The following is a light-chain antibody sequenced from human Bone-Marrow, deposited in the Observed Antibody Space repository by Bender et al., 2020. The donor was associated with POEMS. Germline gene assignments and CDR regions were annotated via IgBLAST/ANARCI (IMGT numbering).Light chain of an antibody. V-gene: IGLV2-14*02. J-gene: IGLJ2*01. Sequence: QSALTQPASVSGSPGQSITISCTGTSSDIGTYNLVSWYQQHPGKAPKLMIYAVTNRPSGVSSRFSGSKSGNTASLTISGLQAEDEADYYCSSYTTASTHVVFGGGTKLTVL. CDR3: SSYTTASTHVV. CDR2: AVT. CDR1: SSDIGTYNL.